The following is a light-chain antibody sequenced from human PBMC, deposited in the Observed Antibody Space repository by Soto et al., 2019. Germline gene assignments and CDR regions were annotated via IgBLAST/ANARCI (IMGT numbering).Light chain of an antibody. V-gene: IGLV2-8*01. CDR1: SSDVGGYNY. Sequence: QSALTQPPSASGSPGQSVTISCTGTSSDVGGYNYVSWYQQHPGKAPKLMIYEVSKRPSGVPDRFSGSKSGNTASLTVSGLQAEDEADYYGSSYAGSHNFEIGGGTKLTVL. CDR3: SSYAGSHNFE. CDR2: EVS. J-gene: IGLJ2*01.